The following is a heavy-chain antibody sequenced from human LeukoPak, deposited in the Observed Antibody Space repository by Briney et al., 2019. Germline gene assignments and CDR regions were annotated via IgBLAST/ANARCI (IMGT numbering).Heavy chain of an antibody. CDR2: ISWNSGSI. CDR3: ARDSGDYYDNSGSPYNWFDP. J-gene: IGHJ5*02. CDR1: GFTFDDYA. D-gene: IGHD3-22*01. Sequence: GRSLRLSCAASGFTFDDYAMHWVRQAPGKGLEWVSGISWNSGSIGYADSVKGRFTISRDNAKNSLYLQMSSLRAEDTALYYCARDSGDYYDNSGSPYNWFDPWGQGTLVTVSS. V-gene: IGHV3-9*01.